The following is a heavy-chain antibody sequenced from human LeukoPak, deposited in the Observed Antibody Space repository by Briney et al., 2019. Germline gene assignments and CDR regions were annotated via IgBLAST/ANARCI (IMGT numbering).Heavy chain of an antibody. Sequence: SETLSLTCTVSGSSISSYYWSWIRQTPGKGLEWIGYIYNSGSTKYNPSLKSRVTISGDTPKNQFSLKLSSVTAEDTAVYYCARSRGYGDYVSYFQHWGRGTLVTVSS. V-gene: IGHV4-59*01. CDR1: GSSISSYY. CDR2: IYNSGST. J-gene: IGHJ1*01. CDR3: ARSRGYGDYVSYFQH. D-gene: IGHD4-17*01.